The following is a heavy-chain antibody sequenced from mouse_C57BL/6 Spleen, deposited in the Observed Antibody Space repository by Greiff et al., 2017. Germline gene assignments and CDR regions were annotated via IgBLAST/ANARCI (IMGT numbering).Heavy chain of an antibody. CDR1: GYSITSGYY. D-gene: IGHD1-1*01. CDR2: ISYDGSN. Sequence: DVKLVESGPGLVKPSQSLSLTCSVTGYSITSGYYCNWIRQFPGNKLEWMGYISYDGSNNYNPSLKNRISITRDTSKNQFFLKLNSVTTEDKATYYCARGRYGSSYMDYWGQGTTLTVSS. CDR3: ARGRYGSSYMDY. V-gene: IGHV3-6*01. J-gene: IGHJ2*01.